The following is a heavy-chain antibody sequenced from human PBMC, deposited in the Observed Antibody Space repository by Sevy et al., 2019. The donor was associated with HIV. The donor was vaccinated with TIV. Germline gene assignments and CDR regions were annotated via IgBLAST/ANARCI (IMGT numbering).Heavy chain of an antibody. Sequence: GGSLRLSCAASGFSVGSYSMNWVRQAPGKGLEWVSFISFTTNNTYYVDSVKGRFTISRDNAKNSVYLQMNSLRAEDTAVYYCSSGGRYWGQGTLVTVSS. V-gene: IGHV3-21*01. CDR3: SSGGRY. CDR2: ISFTTNNT. CDR1: GFSVGSYS. J-gene: IGHJ4*02. D-gene: IGHD3-16*01.